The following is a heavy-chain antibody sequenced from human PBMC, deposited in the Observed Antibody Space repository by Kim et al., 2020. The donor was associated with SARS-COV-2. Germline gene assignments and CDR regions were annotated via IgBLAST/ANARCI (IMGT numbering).Heavy chain of an antibody. CDR2: IKQDGSEK. V-gene: IGHV3-7*01. Sequence: GGSLRLSCAASGFTFSSYWMSWVRQAPGKGLEWVANIKQDGSEKYYVDSVKGRFTISRDNAKNSLYLQMNSLRAEDTAVYYCARDHAAIAAAGFDYWGQGTLVTVSS. CDR3: ARDHAAIAAAGFDY. CDR1: GFTFSSYW. D-gene: IGHD6-13*01. J-gene: IGHJ4*02.